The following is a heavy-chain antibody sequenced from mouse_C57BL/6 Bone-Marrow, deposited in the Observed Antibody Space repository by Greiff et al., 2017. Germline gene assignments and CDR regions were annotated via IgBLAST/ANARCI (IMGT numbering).Heavy chain of an antibody. J-gene: IGHJ4*01. CDR3: ARRSGLYYAMDY. CDR2: ISSGGSYT. Sequence: DVMLVESGGDLVKPGGSLKLSCAASGFTFSSYGMSWVRQTPDKRLEWVATISSGGSYTYYPDSVKGRFTISRDNATNTLYLQMSSLKSEDTAMYYCARRSGLYYAMDYWGQGTAVTVTA. V-gene: IGHV5-6*02. CDR1: GFTFSSYG.